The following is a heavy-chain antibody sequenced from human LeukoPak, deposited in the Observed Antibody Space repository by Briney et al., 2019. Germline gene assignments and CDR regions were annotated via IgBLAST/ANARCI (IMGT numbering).Heavy chain of an antibody. CDR3: AYLGLSSDWNDVPGPQIDH. Sequence: GSLRLSCTASGFTFRDLAMNWVRQAPGKGLEWVSTLSASGSITYYADSVKGRFTISRDDSKNMYLQMSSLRVDDTAVYYCAYLGLSSDWNDVPGPQIDHWGQGMLVSVSS. CDR2: LSASGSIT. J-gene: IGHJ4*02. V-gene: IGHV3-23*01. CDR1: GFTFRDLA. D-gene: IGHD1-1*01.